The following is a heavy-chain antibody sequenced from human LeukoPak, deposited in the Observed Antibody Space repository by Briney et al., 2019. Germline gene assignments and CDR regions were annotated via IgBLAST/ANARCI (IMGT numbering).Heavy chain of an antibody. CDR3: ARDHVPSMIVVVITAGDY. J-gene: IGHJ4*02. Sequence: PGGSLRLSCAASGFTFSSYAMHWVRQAPGKGLEWVAVISYDGSNKYYADSVKGRFTISRDNSKNTLYLQMNSLRAEDTAVYYCARDHVPSMIVVVITAGDYWGQGTLVTVSS. D-gene: IGHD3-22*01. CDR1: GFTFSSYA. V-gene: IGHV3-30-3*01. CDR2: ISYDGSNK.